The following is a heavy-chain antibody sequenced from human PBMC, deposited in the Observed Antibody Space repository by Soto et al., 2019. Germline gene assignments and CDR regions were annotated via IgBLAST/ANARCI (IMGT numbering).Heavy chain of an antibody. CDR2: IRQDGSDK. Sequence: EVQLVEPGGGLVQPGGSLRLSCAASGFAFSSYWMTWVRQAPGEGVEWVGNIRQDGSDKYYGDSVKGRFSISRDNAKNSRYLQMNSLRAEDAAVYYCARDYYASGSHDHWGQGNLVTVSS. CDR3: ARDYYASGSHDH. V-gene: IGHV3-7*01. CDR1: GFAFSSYW. D-gene: IGHD3-10*01. J-gene: IGHJ4*02.